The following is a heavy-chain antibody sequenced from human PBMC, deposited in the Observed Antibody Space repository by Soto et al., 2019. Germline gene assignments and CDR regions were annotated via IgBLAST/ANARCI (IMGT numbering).Heavy chain of an antibody. CDR3: ARGPSADKIDY. J-gene: IGHJ4*02. CDR1: GGSISSYY. V-gene: IGHV4-59*01. Sequence: PSETLSLTCSVSGGSISSYYWSWIRQPPGKGLEWIGYINYSGSTNYNPSLKSRVTISVDTSKNQLSLKVSSVTAADTAVYYCARGPSADKIDYWGQGTLVTVSS. D-gene: IGHD3-3*01. CDR2: INYSGST.